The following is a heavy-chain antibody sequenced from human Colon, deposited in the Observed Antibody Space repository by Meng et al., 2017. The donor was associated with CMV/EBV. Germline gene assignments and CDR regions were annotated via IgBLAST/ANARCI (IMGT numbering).Heavy chain of an antibody. CDR2: IYYSGMT. V-gene: IGHV4-39*07. D-gene: IGHD2-2*02. Sequence: SETLSLTCTVSGGSISTSRYYWAWIRQPPGKGLEWIGNIYYSGMTYYNPYLKSRVAISKDTSKNQFSLKLRSVTAADTAVYYCASGYCSSDSCYTGEDWFDPWGQRTLVTVSS. CDR1: GGSISTSRYY. CDR3: ASGYCSSDSCYTGEDWFDP. J-gene: IGHJ5*02.